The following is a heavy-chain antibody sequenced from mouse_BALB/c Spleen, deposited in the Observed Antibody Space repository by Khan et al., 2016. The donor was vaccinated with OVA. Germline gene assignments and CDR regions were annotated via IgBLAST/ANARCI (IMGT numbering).Heavy chain of an antibody. V-gene: IGHV3-8*02. CDR1: GDSITSGY. Sequence: EVQLQESGPSLVKPSQTLSLTCSVTGDSITSGYWYWFRKFPGNNLEYMVYISYSGNTTYNPSLISRLSITRDTSKNQYYLQLNSVTTEDTATFXCACELRDFAYWGQGTLVTVSA. CDR3: ACELRDFAY. J-gene: IGHJ3*01. CDR2: ISYSGNT. D-gene: IGHD1-1*01.